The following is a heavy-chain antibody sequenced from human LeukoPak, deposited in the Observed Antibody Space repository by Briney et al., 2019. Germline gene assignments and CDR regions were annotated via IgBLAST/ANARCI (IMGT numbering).Heavy chain of an antibody. CDR2: IKQDGSEK. Sequence: GGSLRLSCAASGFTFSSYWMSWVRQAPGKGLEWVANIKQDGSEKYYVDSVKGRFTISRDNAKNSLYLQMGSLRTEDMAVYYCARVGEGRYYQYYYMDVWGKGTTVTVSS. J-gene: IGHJ6*03. CDR1: GFTFSSYW. D-gene: IGHD3-16*01. CDR3: ARVGEGRYYQYYYMDV. V-gene: IGHV3-7*01.